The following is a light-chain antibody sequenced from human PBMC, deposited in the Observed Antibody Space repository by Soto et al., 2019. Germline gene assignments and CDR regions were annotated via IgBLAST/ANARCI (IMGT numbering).Light chain of an antibody. CDR3: SSFTTSDTYV. J-gene: IGLJ1*01. CDR2: DVS. CDR1: SSDIGSYDR. Sequence: QSALTQPPSVSGSPGQSVAISCTGASSDIGSYDRVSWYHQPPGTAPKLIIYDVSNRPSGVPDRFSGAKSGNTASLTISGLQAEDEADYYCSSFTTSDTYVFVTGTKVTVL. V-gene: IGLV2-18*02.